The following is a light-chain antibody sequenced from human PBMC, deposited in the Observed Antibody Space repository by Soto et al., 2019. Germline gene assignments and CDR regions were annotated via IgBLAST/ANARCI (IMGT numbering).Light chain of an antibody. CDR3: QQYNNWPV. J-gene: IGKJ1*01. V-gene: IGKV3-15*01. Sequence: EIVMTRSPATVSASRLEVGARAFRASQAVYSNLAWYQQKPGQAPRLLIYGASTRATGIPARFSGGGSGTEFTLTISSLQSEDFAIYFCQQYNNWPVFGQGTKVDIK. CDR1: QAVYSN. CDR2: GAS.